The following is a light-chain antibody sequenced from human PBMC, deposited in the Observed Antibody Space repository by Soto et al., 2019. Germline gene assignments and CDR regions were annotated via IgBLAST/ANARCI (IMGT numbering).Light chain of an antibody. CDR3: EQSFNTPFT. CDR2: AAS. V-gene: IGKV1-39*01. CDR1: QTAARY. Sequence: QMTPSPSSLSSSVGDRVTITCGASQTAARYLNWYQQRPGKAPKLLIRAASRLASGVPARFSGSGPGTEFTLTISSLRPEDVATYYCEQSFNTPFTFGPGTKVD. J-gene: IGKJ3*01.